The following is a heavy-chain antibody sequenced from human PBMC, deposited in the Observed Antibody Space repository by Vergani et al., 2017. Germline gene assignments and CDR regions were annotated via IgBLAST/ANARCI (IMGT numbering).Heavy chain of an antibody. CDR2: IYHSGST. CDR1: GYSISSGYY. V-gene: IGHV4-38-2*02. CDR3: ARDGPGYSSSWYRPHATNNWFDP. J-gene: IGHJ5*02. D-gene: IGHD6-13*01. Sequence: QVQLQESGPGLVKPSETLSLTCAVSGYSISSGYYWGWIRQPPGKGLEWIGSIYHSGSTYYNPSLKSRVTISVDTSKNQFSLKLSSVTAADTAVYYCARDGPGYSSSWYRPHATNNWFDPWGQGTLVTVSS.